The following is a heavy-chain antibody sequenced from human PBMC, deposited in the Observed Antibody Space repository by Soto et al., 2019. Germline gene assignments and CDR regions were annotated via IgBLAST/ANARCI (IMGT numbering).Heavy chain of an antibody. J-gene: IGHJ6*02. CDR3: ARDYTPYYDFWSGYSHYYYYGMDV. CDR2: IIPIFGTA. D-gene: IGHD3-3*01. V-gene: IGHV1-69*06. CDR1: GGTFSSYA. Sequence: QVQLVQSGAEVKKPGSSVKVSCKASGGTFSSYAISWVRQAPRQGLEWMGGIIPIFGTANYAQKFQGRVTITADKSTSTAYMELSSLRSEDTAVYYCARDYTPYYDFWSGYSHYYYYGMDVWGQGTTVTVSS.